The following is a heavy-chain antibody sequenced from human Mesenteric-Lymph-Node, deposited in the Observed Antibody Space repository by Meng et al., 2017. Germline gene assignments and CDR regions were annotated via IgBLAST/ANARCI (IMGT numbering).Heavy chain of an antibody. V-gene: IGHV4-59*12. Sequence: SETLSLTCTVSGGYISTYFWSWIRQAPGKGLEWIGNIYYTGSTNYNPSLKSRVTISVDTSKNQFSLKLSSVTAADTAMYYCVRDISSGGTRYFDLWGRGTLVTVSS. CDR1: GGYISTYF. CDR2: IYYTGST. CDR3: VRDISSGGTRYFDL. J-gene: IGHJ2*01. D-gene: IGHD1-7*01.